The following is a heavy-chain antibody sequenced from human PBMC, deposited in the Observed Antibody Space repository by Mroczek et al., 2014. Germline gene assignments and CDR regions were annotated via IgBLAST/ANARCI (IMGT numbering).Heavy chain of an antibody. D-gene: IGHD2-2*01. V-gene: IGHV4-31*03. Sequence: QVQLVQSGPGLVKPSQTLSLTCTVSGGSISSGGYYWSWIRQHPGKGLEWIGYIYYSGSTYYNPSLKSRVTISVDTSKNQFSLKLSSVAAADTAVYYCASRRELDVPAAGYWFDPWGQGTLVTVSS. CDR1: GGSISSGGYY. CDR2: IYYSGST. CDR3: ASRRELDVPAAGYWFDP. J-gene: IGHJ5*02.